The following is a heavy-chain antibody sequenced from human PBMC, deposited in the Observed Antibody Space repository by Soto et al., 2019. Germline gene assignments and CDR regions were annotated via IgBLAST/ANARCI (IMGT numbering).Heavy chain of an antibody. CDR2: IRSKANSYAT. J-gene: IGHJ6*02. CDR1: GFIFSGSA. Sequence: PGGSLRLSCAASGFIFSGSAMHWVRQASGEGLEWVGRIRSKANSYATAYAASVKGRFTISRDDSKNTAYLQMNSLKTEDTAVYYCTRHDSNYDFWSGSPPRYGMDVWGQGTTVTVSS. D-gene: IGHD3-3*01. V-gene: IGHV3-73*01. CDR3: TRHDSNYDFWSGSPPRYGMDV.